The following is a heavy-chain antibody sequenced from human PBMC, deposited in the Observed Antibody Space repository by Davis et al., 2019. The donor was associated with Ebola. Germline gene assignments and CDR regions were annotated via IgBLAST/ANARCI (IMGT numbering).Heavy chain of an antibody. Sequence: GESLKISCVASGFTFDAFGMNWVRQAPGKGLEWVATIWYDESNSYYADSVKGRFTISRDDSKNTVYLQMNSLRAEDTALYYCARDPQVYNWNAHPTWDCWGQGTLVSVSS. V-gene: IGHV3-33*01. J-gene: IGHJ4*02. CDR2: IWYDESNS. D-gene: IGHD1-1*01. CDR3: ARDPQVYNWNAHPTWDC. CDR1: GFTFDAFG.